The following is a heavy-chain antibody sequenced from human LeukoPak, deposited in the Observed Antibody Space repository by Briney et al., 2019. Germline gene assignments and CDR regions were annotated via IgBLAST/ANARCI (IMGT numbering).Heavy chain of an antibody. CDR3: ARLDGSPDDY. Sequence: ATVKVSCKASGYTFTGYYMHWVRQAPGQGLEWMGWISAYNGNTNYAQKLQGRVTMTTDTSTSTAYMELRSLRSDDTAVYYCARLDGSPDDYWGQGTLVTVSS. J-gene: IGHJ4*02. V-gene: IGHV1-18*04. CDR1: GYTFTGYY. D-gene: IGHD3-10*01. CDR2: ISAYNGNT.